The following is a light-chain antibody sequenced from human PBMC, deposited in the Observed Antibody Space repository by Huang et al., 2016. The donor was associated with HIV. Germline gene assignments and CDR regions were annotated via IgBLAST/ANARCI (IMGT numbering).Light chain of an antibody. V-gene: IGKV1-39*01. J-gene: IGKJ2*01. Sequence: DIQMTQSPSCLSASLGDRVIISCRASQSINKYLNWYQQRPGKAPKLLIYGASTLQHVVSSRFSCSVSGTDFTLTIRSLQPEDAATYYYQQSYKAPRTFGQGTLLEI. CDR3: QQSYKAPRT. CDR1: QSINKY. CDR2: GAS.